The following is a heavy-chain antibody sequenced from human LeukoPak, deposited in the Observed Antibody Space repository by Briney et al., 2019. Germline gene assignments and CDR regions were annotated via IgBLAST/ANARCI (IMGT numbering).Heavy chain of an antibody. J-gene: IGHJ3*02. D-gene: IGHD1-26*01. CDR3: ARDRSGSYSDAFDI. V-gene: IGHV4-31*03. CDR2: IYYSGST. CDR1: GGSISSGGYY. Sequence: SQTLSLTCTVSGGSISSGGYYWSCIRQHPGKGLKCIGYIYYSGSTYYNPSLKSRVTISVDTSKNQFSLKLSSVTAADKAVYYCARDRSGSYSDAFDIWGQGTMVTVSS.